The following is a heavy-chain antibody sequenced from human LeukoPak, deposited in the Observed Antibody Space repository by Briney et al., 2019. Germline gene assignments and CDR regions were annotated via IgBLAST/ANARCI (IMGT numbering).Heavy chain of an antibody. CDR2: IYSGGTT. Sequence: PGRSLRLSCAASGFTVSSTYMSCVRQAPGKGLEWVSVIYSGGTTYYADSVKGRFTISRDNSKNTLYLQMNSLRAEDTAVYYCARVGFDPWGQGTLVTVSS. J-gene: IGHJ5*02. V-gene: IGHV3-66*02. CDR1: GFTVSSTY. CDR3: ARVGFDP.